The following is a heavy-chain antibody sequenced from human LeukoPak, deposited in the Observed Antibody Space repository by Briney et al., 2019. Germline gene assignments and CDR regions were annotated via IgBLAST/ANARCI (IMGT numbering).Heavy chain of an antibody. D-gene: IGHD4-17*01. CDR2: ISAYNGNT. J-gene: IGHJ5*02. CDR3: ARDTVGHDYGDSRPFDP. Sequence: GASVKVSCKASGYTFTSYGISWVRQAPGQGLEWMGWISAYNGNTNYAQKLQGRVTTTTDTSTSTAYMELRSLRSDDTAVYYCARDTVGHDYGDSRPFDPWGQGTLVTVSS. V-gene: IGHV1-18*01. CDR1: GYTFTSYG.